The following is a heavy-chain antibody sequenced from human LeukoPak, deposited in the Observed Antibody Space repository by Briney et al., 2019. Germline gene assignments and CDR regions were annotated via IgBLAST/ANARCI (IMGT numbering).Heavy chain of an antibody. D-gene: IGHD4-11*01. J-gene: IGHJ1*01. Sequence: GGSLRLSCAASGFTFSSYSMNWVRQAPGKWLAWVSSISSTSRHKYYADSVKGRFTISRDNAKNSLFLQMNSLRAEDTAVYYCVRDMTTVTTCYLQYWGQGTLVTVSS. CDR2: ISSTSRHK. V-gene: IGHV3-21*01. CDR1: GFTFSSYS. CDR3: VRDMTTVTTCYLQY.